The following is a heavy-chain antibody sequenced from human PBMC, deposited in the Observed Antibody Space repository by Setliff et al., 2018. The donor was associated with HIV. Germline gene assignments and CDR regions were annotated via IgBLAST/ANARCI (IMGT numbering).Heavy chain of an antibody. Sequence: SVKVSCKASGGIVSINWVRQAPGQRLEWMGGIIPILGIPNYAQKFQGRVTITADKSTTTVYMELSSLGSEDTAVYYCARGQTTNNIKAEAFDVWGQGTLVTVSS. V-gene: IGHV1-69*10. CDR3: ARGQTTNNIKAEAFDV. J-gene: IGHJ3*01. D-gene: IGHD1-20*01. CDR1: GGIVS. CDR2: IIPILGIP.